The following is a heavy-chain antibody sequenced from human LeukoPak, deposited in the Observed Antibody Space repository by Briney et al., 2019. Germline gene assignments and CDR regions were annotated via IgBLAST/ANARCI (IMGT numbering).Heavy chain of an antibody. Sequence: ASVKVSCKASGGTFNNYAINWVRQAPGQGLEWMGGIIPIFGSSNYAQKFQGRVTITADKSTSTAYMEVSSLRSEDTAVYYCARVLYSSSRASGFDYYYYYYMDVWGKGTTVTVSS. CDR1: GGTFNNYA. CDR3: ARVLYSSSRASGFDYYYYYYMDV. J-gene: IGHJ6*03. CDR2: IIPIFGSS. D-gene: IGHD6-13*01. V-gene: IGHV1-69*06.